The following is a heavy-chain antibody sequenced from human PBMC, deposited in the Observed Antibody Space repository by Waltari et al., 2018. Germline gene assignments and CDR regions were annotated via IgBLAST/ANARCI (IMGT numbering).Heavy chain of an antibody. CDR1: GYSISSGYY. D-gene: IGHD6-13*01. Sequence: QVQLQESGPGLVKPSETLSLTCAVSGYSISSGYYWGWIRQPPGKGLEWIGSIYHSGSTYYNPSLQSRVTISVDTSKNQFSLKLSSVTAADTAVYYCARGYSSSEGAEYFQHWGQGTLVTVSS. V-gene: IGHV4-38-2*01. J-gene: IGHJ1*01. CDR2: IYHSGST. CDR3: ARGYSSSEGAEYFQH.